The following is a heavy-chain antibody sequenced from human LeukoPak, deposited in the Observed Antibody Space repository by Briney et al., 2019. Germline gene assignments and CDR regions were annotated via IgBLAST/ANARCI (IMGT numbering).Heavy chain of an antibody. CDR2: IKQDESEE. CDR1: GFSFSGYW. D-gene: IGHD3-10*02. J-gene: IGHJ6*04. Sequence: GGSLRLSCAASGFSFSGYWMSWVRQAPGKGLEWVANIKQDESEEYYVDSVKGRFTISRDNAKNSLYLQMNSLRAEDTAVYYCAELGITMIGGVWGKGTTVTISS. CDR3: AELGITMIGGV. V-gene: IGHV3-7*01.